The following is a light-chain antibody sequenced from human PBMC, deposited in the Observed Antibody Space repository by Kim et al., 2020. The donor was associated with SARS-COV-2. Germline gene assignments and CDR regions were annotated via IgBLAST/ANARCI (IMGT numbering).Light chain of an antibody. CDR1: SLRSYY. Sequence: SVALGQTVRITCQGDSLRSYYASWYQQKPGQAPVLVIYGKNNRPSGIPDRFSGSSSGNTASLTITGAQAEDEADYYCNSRDSSGSVFGGGTKLTVL. CDR3: NSRDSSGSV. V-gene: IGLV3-19*01. CDR2: GKN. J-gene: IGLJ3*02.